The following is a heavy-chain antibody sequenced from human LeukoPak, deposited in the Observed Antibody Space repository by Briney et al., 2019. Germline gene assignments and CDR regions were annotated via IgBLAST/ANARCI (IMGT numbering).Heavy chain of an antibody. D-gene: IGHD3-9*01. CDR1: GFTFSSCG. CDR2: ISSDGNEK. V-gene: IGHV3-30*18. CDR3: AKYYDLFTGYYAIDP. Sequence: GGSLRLSCIVSGFTFSSCGMHWVRQAPGKGLEWVAVISSDGNEKYYADSVKGRFTISRDNSKNTLYLQMNSLRADDTAVYYCAKYYDLFTGYYAIDPWGQGTLVIVSS. J-gene: IGHJ5*02.